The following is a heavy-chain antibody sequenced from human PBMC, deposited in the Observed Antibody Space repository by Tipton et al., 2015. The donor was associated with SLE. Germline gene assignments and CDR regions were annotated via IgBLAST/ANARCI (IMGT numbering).Heavy chain of an antibody. D-gene: IGHD1-1*01. J-gene: IGHJ3*02. CDR1: GFTFSSYE. V-gene: IGHV3-21*01. CDR2: ISAGSSYI. Sequence: GSLRLSCAASGFTFSSYEMNWVRQAPGKGLEWVSSISAGSSYIYYADSVKGRFTISRDNVKNSVYLQMSSLRAEDTAVYYCARDRPGDAFDIWGQGTMVTVSS. CDR3: ARDRPGDAFDI.